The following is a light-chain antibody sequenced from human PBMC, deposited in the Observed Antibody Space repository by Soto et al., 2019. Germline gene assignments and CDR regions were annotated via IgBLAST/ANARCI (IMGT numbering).Light chain of an antibody. Sequence: QSVLTQPASVSGSPVQSITISCTGTSSDVGGYNYVSWYQQHTGKAPKLMIYEVSNRPSGVSKRFSGSKSANTASLTISGFQAEDEADYYCSSYTSSSIDYVFGTGTKLTVL. CDR3: SSYTSSSIDYV. CDR2: EVS. V-gene: IGLV2-14*01. J-gene: IGLJ1*01. CDR1: SSDVGGYNY.